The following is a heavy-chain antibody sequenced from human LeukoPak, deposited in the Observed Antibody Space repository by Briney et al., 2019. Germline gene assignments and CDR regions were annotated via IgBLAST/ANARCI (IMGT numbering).Heavy chain of an antibody. CDR2: TVPSDSYT. J-gene: IGHJ4*02. Sequence: GESLKISCKASGYTSTSNCSSWVRRMPGKGLKWMGRTVPSDSYTNSSPSFQGHVTISADKSISTAYLQWSSLKASDTAMYYCATPQLAAAGIDSGWGQGTLVTVSS. CDR1: GYTSTSNC. CDR3: ATPQLAAAGIDSG. V-gene: IGHV5-10-1*01. D-gene: IGHD6-13*01.